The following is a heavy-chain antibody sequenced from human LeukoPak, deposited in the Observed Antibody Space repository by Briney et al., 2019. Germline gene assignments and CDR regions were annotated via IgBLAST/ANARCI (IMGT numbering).Heavy chain of an antibody. CDR2: ISAYNGNT. V-gene: IGHV1-18*01. J-gene: IGHJ4*02. CDR1: GYTFTSYG. D-gene: IGHD6-19*01. CDR3: ARESGWYSAFDY. Sequence: GSVKVSCKASGYTFTSYGISGVRQPPAQGLEWMGWISAYNGNTNYAQKLQGRVTMNTDPSTSTVYMALRSLRSDDTAVYYCARESGWYSAFDYWGQGTLVTVSS.